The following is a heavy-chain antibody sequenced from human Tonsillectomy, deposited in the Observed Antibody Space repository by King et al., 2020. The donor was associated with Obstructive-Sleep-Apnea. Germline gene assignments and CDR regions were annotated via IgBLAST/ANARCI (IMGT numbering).Heavy chain of an antibody. CDR1: AYSFASFW. J-gene: IGHJ3*02. CDR2: VYPGDSDT. CDR3: ARRNYLASGQDAFDI. V-gene: IGHV5-51*01. Sequence: VQLVESGAEVKRAGESLKISCKGSAYSFASFWIGWVRQMPGKGLEWMGIVYPGDSDTRYSPSFQGQVTISADKSVSTAYLRWISLRASDTAVYYCARRNYLASGQDAFDIWGQGTMVTVSS. D-gene: IGHD3-10*01.